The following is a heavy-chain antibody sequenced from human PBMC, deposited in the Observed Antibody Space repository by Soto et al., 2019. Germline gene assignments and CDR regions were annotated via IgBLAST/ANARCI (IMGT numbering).Heavy chain of an antibody. CDR2: ITGGGTSI. V-gene: IGHV3-23*01. CDR3: AKHQYSFAHYIDH. Sequence: GGSLRLSCAASGFDFSGYAMSWVRQAPGKGLQWVSVITGGGTSIYYADSVKGRFSIARDKSSNPLVLHMSSLRAEDTALYYCAKHQYSFAHYIDHWGQGTQVTVSS. CDR1: GFDFSGYA. J-gene: IGHJ4*02. D-gene: IGHD5-12*01.